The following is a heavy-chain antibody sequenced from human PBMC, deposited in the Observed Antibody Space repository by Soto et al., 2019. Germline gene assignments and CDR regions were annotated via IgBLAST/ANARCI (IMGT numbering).Heavy chain of an antibody. CDR3: ARDYYDSSGDYASLDY. J-gene: IGHJ4*02. D-gene: IGHD3-22*01. Sequence: EVQLVESGGGLVQPGGSLRLSCAASGFTFSSYSMNWVRQAPGKGLEWVSYISSSSSTIYYADSVKGRFTISRDNAKNXLYLQMNSLRDEDTAVYYCARDYYDSSGDYASLDYWGQGTLVTVSS. CDR2: ISSSSSTI. CDR1: GFTFSSYS. V-gene: IGHV3-48*02.